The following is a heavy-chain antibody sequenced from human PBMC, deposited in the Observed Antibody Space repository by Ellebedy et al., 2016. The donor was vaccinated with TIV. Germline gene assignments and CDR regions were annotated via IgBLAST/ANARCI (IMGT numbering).Heavy chain of an antibody. V-gene: IGHV4-39*07. D-gene: IGHD2-2*01. CDR3: ARDRPIVVVPAAIYGSWFDP. CDR1: GGSISSSSYY. J-gene: IGHJ5*02. Sequence: SETLSLTXTVSGGSISSSSYYWGWIRQPPGKGLVWIGSIYYSGSTYYNPSLKSRVTISVDTSKNQFSLKLSSVTAADTAVYYCARDRPIVVVPAAIYGSWFDPWGQGTLVTVSS. CDR2: IYYSGST.